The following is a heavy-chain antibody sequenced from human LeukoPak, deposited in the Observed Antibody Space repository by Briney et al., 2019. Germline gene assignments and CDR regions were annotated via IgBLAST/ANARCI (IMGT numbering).Heavy chain of an antibody. CDR2: IVHDGSKK. V-gene: IGHV3-30*18. CDR1: GLTFNSYW. J-gene: IGHJ4*02. D-gene: IGHD6-6*01. Sequence: GGSLRLSCAASGLTFNSYWMHWVRQAPGKGLEWVALIVHDGSKKYYADSVKGRFTISRDNSKNTLYLQMNSLRAEDTAVYYCAKESMGIAARGYYFDYWGQGTLVTVSS. CDR3: AKESMGIAARGYYFDY.